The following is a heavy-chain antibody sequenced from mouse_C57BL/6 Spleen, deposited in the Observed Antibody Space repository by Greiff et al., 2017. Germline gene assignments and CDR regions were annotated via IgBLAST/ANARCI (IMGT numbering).Heavy chain of an antibody. V-gene: IGHV1-42*01. CDR1: GYSFTGYY. CDR2: INPSTGGT. J-gene: IGHJ1*03. CDR3: AREGARGYFDV. Sequence: EVQLQQSGPELVKPGASVKISCKASGYSFTGYYMNWVKQSPEKSLEWIGEINPSTGGTTYNQKFKAKATLTVDKSSSTAYMQLKSLTSEDSAVYYCAREGARGYFDVWGTGTTVTVSS.